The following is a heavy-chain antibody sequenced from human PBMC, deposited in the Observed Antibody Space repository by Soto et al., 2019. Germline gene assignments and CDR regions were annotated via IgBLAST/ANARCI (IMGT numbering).Heavy chain of an antibody. V-gene: IGHV3-74*01. J-gene: IGHJ3*02. CDR1: GFTFRSYG. CDR2: INSDGSTT. Sequence: GGSLRLSCSASGFTFRSYGMNWVRQAPGKGLVWVSRINSDGSTTTYADSVKGRFTISRDNAKNTLFLQMNSLRAEDTAVYYCARGVKYSGTYYAAFDIWGQGTMVTVSS. CDR3: ARGVKYSGTYYAAFDI. D-gene: IGHD1-26*01.